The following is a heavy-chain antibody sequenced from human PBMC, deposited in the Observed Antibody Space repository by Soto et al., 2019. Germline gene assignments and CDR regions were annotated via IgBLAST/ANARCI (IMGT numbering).Heavy chain of an antibody. CDR2: INHSGST. Sequence: PSETLSLTCAVYGGSFSGYYWSWIRQPPGKGLEWIGEINHSGSTNYNPSLKSRVTISVDTSKNQFSLKLSSVTAADTAVYYCARGGRSYDYVWGSYRPPPFDYWGQGTQVTVSS. V-gene: IGHV4-34*01. J-gene: IGHJ4*02. CDR3: ARGGRSYDYVWGSYRPPPFDY. D-gene: IGHD3-16*02. CDR1: GGSFSGYY.